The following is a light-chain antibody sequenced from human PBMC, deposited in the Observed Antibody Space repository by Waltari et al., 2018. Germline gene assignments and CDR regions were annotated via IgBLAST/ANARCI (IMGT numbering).Light chain of an antibody. Sequence: DIQMTQSPSSLSASVGDRVTITCQASQDINNFLNWYQQKPGKAPKIVIYDASNLETGVPLTFSGGGSGTYYTFTITSLQPEDIATYYCEQHDNLPITFGQGTRLEI. CDR3: EQHDNLPIT. CDR1: QDINNF. J-gene: IGKJ5*01. CDR2: DAS. V-gene: IGKV1-33*01.